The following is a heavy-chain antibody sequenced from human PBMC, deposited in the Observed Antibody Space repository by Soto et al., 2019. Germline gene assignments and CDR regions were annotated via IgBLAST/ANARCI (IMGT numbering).Heavy chain of an antibody. D-gene: IGHD3-10*01. V-gene: IGHV3-21*01. J-gene: IGHJ6*02. CDR1: GFTFSSYS. CDR3: ARGITMVRGVIITRYYGMDV. CDR2: ISSSSSYI. Sequence: GSLRLSCAASGFTFSSYSMNWVRQAPGKGLEWVSSISSSSSYIYYADSVKGRFTISRDNAKNSLYLQMNSLRAEDTAVYYCARGITMVRGVIITRYYGMDVWGQGTTVTVS.